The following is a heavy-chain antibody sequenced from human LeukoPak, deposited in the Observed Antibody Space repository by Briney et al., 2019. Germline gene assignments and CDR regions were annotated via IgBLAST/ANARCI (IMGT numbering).Heavy chain of an antibody. CDR2: IYYSGST. CDR3: ARVPYYYDGGGYPVGNWFDP. V-gene: IGHV4-30-4*01. CDR1: GVSVSSGDYY. Sequence: PSQTLSLTCTVSGVSVSSGDYYWSWIRQSPGKGLEWIGYIYYSGSTYYNPSLKSRVTISVDTSKNQFSLKLSSVTAADTAVYYCARVPYYYDGGGYPVGNWFDPWGQGTLGTVSS. J-gene: IGHJ5*02. D-gene: IGHD3-22*01.